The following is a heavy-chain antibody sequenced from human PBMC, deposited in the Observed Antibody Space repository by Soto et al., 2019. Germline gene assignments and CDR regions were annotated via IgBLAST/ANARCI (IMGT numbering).Heavy chain of an antibody. Sequence: GESLKISCMGSGYKVSTWHNFTSYWIAWVRQMPGEGLEWMGIIYPSDSYTNYSPSFQGHVTISADKSISTAYLQWSSLKASDTAMYYCARLQAAAGDNDLTFDYWGQGTLVTVSS. CDR3: ARLQAAAGDNDLTFDY. V-gene: IGHV5-10-1*01. CDR2: IYPSDSYT. CDR1: GYKVSTWHNFTSYW. D-gene: IGHD6-13*01. J-gene: IGHJ4*02.